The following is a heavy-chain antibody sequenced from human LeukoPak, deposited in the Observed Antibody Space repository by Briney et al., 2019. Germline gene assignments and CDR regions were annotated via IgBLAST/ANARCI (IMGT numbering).Heavy chain of an antibody. CDR1: GYTFTSYD. CDR2: MNPNSGNT. V-gene: IGHV1-8*01. J-gene: IGHJ6*03. D-gene: IGHD6-6*01. Sequence: ASVKVSCKASGYTFTSYDINWVRQATGQGLEWMGWMNPNSGNTGYAQKFQGRVTITRNTSISTAYMELSSLGSEDTAVYYCARAGIAARPGRRLTSGRYYYYYMDVWGKGTTVTVSS. CDR3: ARAGIAARPGRRLTSGRYYYYYMDV.